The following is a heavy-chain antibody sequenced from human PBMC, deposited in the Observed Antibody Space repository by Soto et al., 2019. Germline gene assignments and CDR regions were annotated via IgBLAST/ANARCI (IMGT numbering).Heavy chain of an antibody. Sequence: QLVESGGGLVQPGGSLRLSCEASGFTFSGYWMSWVRQAPGKGLGWVADIKHDGSVQYYVDSVKGRFTISRDNAKKVLYLQMNGLRAEDTALYYCARATYSNAWYRFDLWGQGTLVTVSS. J-gene: IGHJ4*02. CDR3: ARATYSNAWYRFDL. D-gene: IGHD4-4*01. CDR1: GFTFSGYW. V-gene: IGHV3-7*03. CDR2: IKHDGSVQ.